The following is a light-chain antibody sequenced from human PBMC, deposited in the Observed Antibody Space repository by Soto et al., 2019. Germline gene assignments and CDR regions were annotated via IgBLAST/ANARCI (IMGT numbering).Light chain of an antibody. Sequence: QSALTQPPSVSGSPGQSVTISCTGTTSDIGGYKYVSWYQQLPGKAPKLMIFDVTKRPSGVPDRFSCSNSGNTASLTISGLQAEDDAIYYCCSYARTTHVFGTGTKVTVL. CDR3: CSYARTTHV. CDR1: TSDIGGYKY. J-gene: IGLJ1*01. V-gene: IGLV2-11*01. CDR2: DVT.